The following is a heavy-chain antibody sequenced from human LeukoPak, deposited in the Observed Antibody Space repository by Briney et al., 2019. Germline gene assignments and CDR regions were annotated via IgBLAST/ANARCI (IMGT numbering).Heavy chain of an antibody. J-gene: IGHJ4*02. Sequence: ASVKVSCTPSRYTFTSYCISWVRQAPGQGLAWMGWISAYNGNTNYAQKLQGRVTMTTDTSTSTAYMELRSLRSDDTAVYYCARDAAQYSSSSPHDYWGQGTLVTVSS. D-gene: IGHD6-6*01. CDR1: RYTFTSYC. CDR2: ISAYNGNT. CDR3: ARDAAQYSSSSPHDY. V-gene: IGHV1-18*01.